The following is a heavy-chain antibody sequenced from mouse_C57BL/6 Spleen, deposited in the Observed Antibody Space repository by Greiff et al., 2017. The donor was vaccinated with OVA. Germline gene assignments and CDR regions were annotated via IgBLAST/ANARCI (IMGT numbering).Heavy chain of an antibody. CDR3: ARSGSRASFDD. J-gene: IGHJ2*01. D-gene: IGHD1-1*01. V-gene: IGHV1-69*01. CDR2: IDPSDSYT. CDR1: GYTFTSYW. Sequence: QVQLQQPGAELVMPGASVKLSCKASGYTFTSYWMHWVKQRPGQGLEWIGEIDPSDSYTNYNQKFKGKSTLTVDKSSSTAYMQLSSLTSEDSAVYYCARSGSRASFDDWGKGTTLTVSS.